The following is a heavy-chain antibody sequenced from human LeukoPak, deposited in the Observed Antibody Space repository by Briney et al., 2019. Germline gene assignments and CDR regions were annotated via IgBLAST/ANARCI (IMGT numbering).Heavy chain of an antibody. CDR2: IWYDGSNK. D-gene: IGHD6-13*01. J-gene: IGHJ6*02. V-gene: IGHV3-33*06. CDR1: GFTFSSYG. Sequence: GGSLRLSCAASGFTFSSYGMHWVRQAPGKGLEWVAVIWYDGSNKYYADSVKGRFTISRDNSKNTLYLQMNSLRAEDTAVYYCAKDVSSWTHYGMDVWGQGTTVTVSS. CDR3: AKDVSSWTHYGMDV.